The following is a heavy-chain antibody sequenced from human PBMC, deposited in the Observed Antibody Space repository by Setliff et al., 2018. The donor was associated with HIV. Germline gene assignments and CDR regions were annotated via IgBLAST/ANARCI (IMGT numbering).Heavy chain of an antibody. V-gene: IGHV3-23*01. CDR1: GFTFSSYA. CDR3: AKDPSITMTIVIITPSFDI. D-gene: IGHD3-22*01. J-gene: IGHJ3*02. Sequence: PGGSLRLSCAASGFTFSSYAMSWVRQAPGKGLEWVSAISGSGGSTYYADSVKGRFTISRDNSKNTLYLQMNSLRAEDTAVYYCAKDPSITMTIVIITPSFDIWGQGTMVTVSS. CDR2: ISGSGGST.